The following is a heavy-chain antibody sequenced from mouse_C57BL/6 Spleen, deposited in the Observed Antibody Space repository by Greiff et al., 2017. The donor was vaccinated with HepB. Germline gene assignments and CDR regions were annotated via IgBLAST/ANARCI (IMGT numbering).Heavy chain of an antibody. J-gene: IGHJ1*03. CDR1: GYTFTSYW. V-gene: IGHV1-64*01. CDR3: AREGTNWDYWYFDV. Sequence: VQLKQPGAELVKPGASVKLSCKASGYTFTSYWMHWVKQRPGQGLEWIGMIHPNSGSTNYNEKFKSKATLTVDKSSSTAYMQLSSLTSEDSAVYYCAREGTNWDYWYFDVWGTGTTVTVSS. D-gene: IGHD4-1*02. CDR2: IHPNSGST.